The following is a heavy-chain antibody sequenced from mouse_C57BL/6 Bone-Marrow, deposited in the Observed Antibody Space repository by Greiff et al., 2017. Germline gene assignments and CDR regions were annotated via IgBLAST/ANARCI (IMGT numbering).Heavy chain of an antibody. CDR2: ISGGGGNT. Sequence: VQLKESGGGLVKPGGSLKLSCAASGFTFSSYTMSWVRQTPERRLEWVATISGGGGNTYYPDSVKGRFTISRDNAKNTLYLQMSSLRSEDTALYYCARGDYGPPRFAYWGQGTLVTVSA. CDR1: GFTFSSYT. J-gene: IGHJ3*01. CDR3: ARGDYGPPRFAY. D-gene: IGHD2-13*01. V-gene: IGHV5-9*01.